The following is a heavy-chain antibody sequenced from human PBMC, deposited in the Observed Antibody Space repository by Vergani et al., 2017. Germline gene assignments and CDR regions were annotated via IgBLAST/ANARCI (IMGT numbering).Heavy chain of an antibody. V-gene: IGHV4-31*03. CDR1: GGSISSGGYY. CDR2: IYYSGST. J-gene: IGHJ5*02. D-gene: IGHD3-3*01. CDR3: ARGAKSAYNWFDP. Sequence: QVQLQESGPGLVKPSQTLSLPCTVSGGSISSGGYYWSWIRPHPGKGLEWIGYIYYSGSTYYNPSLKSRVTISVDTSKNQVSLKLSSVTAADTAVYYCARGAKSAYNWFDPWGQGTLVTVSS.